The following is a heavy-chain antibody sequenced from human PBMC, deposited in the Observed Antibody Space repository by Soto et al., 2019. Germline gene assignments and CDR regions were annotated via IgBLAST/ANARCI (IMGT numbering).Heavy chain of an antibody. V-gene: IGHV3-30-3*01. CDR1: GFTFSSYA. Sequence: PGGSLRLSCAASGFTFSSYAMHWVRQAPGKGLEWVAVISYDGSNKYYADSVKGRFTISRDNSKNTLYLQMNSLRAEDTAVYYCARGFFNLRFLEWYPSPLDYWGQGTLVIVSS. J-gene: IGHJ4*02. CDR2: ISYDGSNK. CDR3: ARGFFNLRFLEWYPSPLDY. D-gene: IGHD3-3*01.